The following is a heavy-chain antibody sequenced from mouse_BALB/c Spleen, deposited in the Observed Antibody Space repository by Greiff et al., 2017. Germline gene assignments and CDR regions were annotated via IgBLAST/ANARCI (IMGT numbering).Heavy chain of an antibody. D-gene: IGHD1-1*01. CDR2: IDPETGGT. CDR1: GYTFTDYE. V-gene: IGHV1-15*01. J-gene: IGHJ1*01. Sequence: QVQLQQSGAELVRPGASVTLSCKASGYTFTDYEMHWVKQTPVHGLEWIGAIDPETGGTAYNQKFKGKATLTADKSSSTAYMELRSLTSEDSAVYYCARDGRGYFDVWGAGTTVTVSS. CDR3: ARDGRGYFDV.